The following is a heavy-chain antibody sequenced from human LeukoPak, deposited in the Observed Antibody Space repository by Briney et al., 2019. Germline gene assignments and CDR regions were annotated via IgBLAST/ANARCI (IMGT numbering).Heavy chain of an antibody. Sequence: GGSLRLSCAASGFRFSDYLMGWVRQGPGKGLEWVANINQDGGENYYVDPVKGRFTISRDNAKNSVYMQMNSLRAEDTAVYSCARQRRYCSGDSCYQRTFDFWGQGTLVTVSS. CDR1: GFRFSDYL. CDR2: INQDGGEN. J-gene: IGHJ4*02. D-gene: IGHD2-15*01. CDR3: ARQRRYCSGDSCYQRTFDF. V-gene: IGHV3-7*01.